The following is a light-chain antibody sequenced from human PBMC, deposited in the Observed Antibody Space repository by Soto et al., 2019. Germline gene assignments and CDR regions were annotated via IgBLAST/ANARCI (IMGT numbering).Light chain of an antibody. Sequence: EIVMTRSPATLSVSPGERATLSCRASQSVSSNLAWYQQKPGQAPRLLIYGASTRATGIPARFSGSGSGTEFTLTISSLQSEDFAVYSCHQFDNWPQTFGQGTKVEIK. CDR1: QSVSSN. CDR2: GAS. CDR3: HQFDNWPQT. J-gene: IGKJ1*01. V-gene: IGKV3-15*01.